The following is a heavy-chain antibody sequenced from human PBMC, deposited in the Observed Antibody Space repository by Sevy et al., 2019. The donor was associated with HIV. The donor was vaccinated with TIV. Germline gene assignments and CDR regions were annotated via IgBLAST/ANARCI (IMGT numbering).Heavy chain of an antibody. Sequence: SETLSLTCTVSGGSISSSSYYWGWIRQLPGKGLEWIVSIYYSGSTYYNPSLKSRVTISVDTSKNQFSLKLSSVTAADTAVYYSARQTTVTTDAFDIWGQGTMVTVSS. CDR1: GGSISSSSYY. CDR2: IYYSGST. V-gene: IGHV4-39*01. CDR3: ARQTTVTTDAFDI. D-gene: IGHD4-17*01. J-gene: IGHJ3*02.